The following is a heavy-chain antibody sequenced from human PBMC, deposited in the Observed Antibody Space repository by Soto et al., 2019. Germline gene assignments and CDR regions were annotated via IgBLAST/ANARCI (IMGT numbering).Heavy chain of an antibody. CDR2: ISSNGGST. Sequence: PGGSLRLSCSASGFTFSSYAMHWVRQAPGKGLEYVSAISSNGGSTYYADSVKGRFTISRDNSKNTLYLQMSSLRAEDTAVYYCVKARSQEEYYYGMDVWGQGTTVTVSS. J-gene: IGHJ6*02. V-gene: IGHV3-64D*08. D-gene: IGHD3-10*01. CDR1: GFTFSSYA. CDR3: VKARSQEEYYYGMDV.